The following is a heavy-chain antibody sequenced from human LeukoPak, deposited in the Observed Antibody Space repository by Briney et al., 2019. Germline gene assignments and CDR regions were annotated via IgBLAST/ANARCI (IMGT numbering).Heavy chain of an antibody. CDR3: ARLYGYYYMDV. V-gene: IGHV3-48*01. CDR1: GFTFSSYS. D-gene: IGHD2-8*01. CDR2: ISSSSSTI. J-gene: IGHJ6*03. Sequence: GGSLRLSCAASGFTFSSYSMNWVRQAPGKGLEWVSYISSSSSTIYYADSVKGRFTISRDNAKNSLYLQMNSLRAEDTAVYYCARLYGYYYMDVWGKGTTVTVSS.